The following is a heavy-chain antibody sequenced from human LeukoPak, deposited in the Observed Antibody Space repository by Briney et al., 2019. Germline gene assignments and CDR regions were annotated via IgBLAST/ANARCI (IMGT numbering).Heavy chain of an antibody. D-gene: IGHD2-15*01. CDR2: IYYSGSA. CDR1: GGSIRSNNYY. Sequence: SETLSLTCTVSGGSIRSNNYYWGWISQPPGKGLEWIGSIYYSGSAYYNPSPKSRVTVSVDTSKNQFSLKLTSVTAADTAVYYCVRYCSGGSCYDKGIDYWGQGTLVIVSS. V-gene: IGHV4-39*07. CDR3: VRYCSGGSCYDKGIDY. J-gene: IGHJ4*02.